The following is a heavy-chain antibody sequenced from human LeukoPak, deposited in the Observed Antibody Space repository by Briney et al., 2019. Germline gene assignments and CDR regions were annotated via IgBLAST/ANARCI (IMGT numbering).Heavy chain of an antibody. D-gene: IGHD4-17*01. Sequence: GGSLRLSCAASGFTFSSYEMNWVRQAPGKGLEWVSCISSGGRTIHYADSIKGRFTISRDNAKNSLYLQMTRLRAEDRAVYYCARVAPDYGDYGFDYWGQGTLVTVSS. CDR2: ISSGGRTI. CDR3: ARVAPDYGDYGFDY. V-gene: IGHV3-48*03. CDR1: GFTFSSYE. J-gene: IGHJ4*02.